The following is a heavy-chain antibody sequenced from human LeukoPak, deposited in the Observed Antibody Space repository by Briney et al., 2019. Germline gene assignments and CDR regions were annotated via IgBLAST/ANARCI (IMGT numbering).Heavy chain of an antibody. CDR3: ARVAITMVRGVIGWFDP. Sequence: SETLSLTCTVSGGSISSYYWSWMRHPAGKGREWMGRIYTSGSTNYNPSLKRRVTMSVDTSKTQFSLKLISVTAADTAVYYCARVAITMVRGVIGWFDPWGQGTLVTVSS. CDR2: IYTSGST. J-gene: IGHJ5*02. CDR1: GGSISSYY. D-gene: IGHD3-10*01. V-gene: IGHV4-4*07.